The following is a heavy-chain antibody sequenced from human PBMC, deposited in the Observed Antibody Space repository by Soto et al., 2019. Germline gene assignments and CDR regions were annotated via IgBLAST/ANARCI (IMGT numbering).Heavy chain of an antibody. CDR3: AREPLVASVGDY. D-gene: IGHD2-15*01. J-gene: IGHJ4*02. CDR2: IWYDGSNK. V-gene: IGHV3-33*01. Sequence: QVQLVESGGGVVQPGRSLRLSCAASGFTFSSYGMHWVRQAPGKGLEWVAVIWYDGSNKYYADSVKGRFTISRDNSKNKLYLQMNSLRAEDTAVYYCAREPLVASVGDYWGQGTLVTVSS. CDR1: GFTFSSYG.